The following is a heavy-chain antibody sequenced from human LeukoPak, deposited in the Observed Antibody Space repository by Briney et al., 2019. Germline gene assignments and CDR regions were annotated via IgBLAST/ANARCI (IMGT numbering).Heavy chain of an antibody. CDR3: ARHVGGPPSYGRNLGYFDY. D-gene: IGHD5-18*01. CDR2: IIPIFGTA. J-gene: IGHJ4*02. CDR1: GGTFTSYA. V-gene: IGHV1-69*13. Sequence: ASVKVSCKASGGTFTSYAISWVRQAPGQGLEWMGGIIPIFGTANYAQKFQGRVTITADESTSTAYMELSSLRSEDTAVYYCARHVGGPPSYGRNLGYFDYWGQGTLVTVSS.